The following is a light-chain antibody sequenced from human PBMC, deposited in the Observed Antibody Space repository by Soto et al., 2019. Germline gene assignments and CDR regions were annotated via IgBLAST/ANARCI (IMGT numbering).Light chain of an antibody. Sequence: FQITHSPSTLSASVGDSVTITCRASQNIRSRLAWFQQKPGKAPKLLIYDASSLESGVPSRFSGSGSGTEFTLTISSLQPDDFATYYCQHYNSYSEAFGQGTKVDI. CDR3: QHYNSYSEA. J-gene: IGKJ1*01. CDR1: QNIRSR. CDR2: DAS. V-gene: IGKV1-5*01.